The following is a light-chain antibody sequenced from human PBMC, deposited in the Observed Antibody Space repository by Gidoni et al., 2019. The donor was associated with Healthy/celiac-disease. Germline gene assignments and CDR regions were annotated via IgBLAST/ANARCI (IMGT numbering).Light chain of an antibody. CDR1: QSVTSSQ. V-gene: IGKV3-20*01. CDR3: HQYGSSPFT. CDR2: GSS. J-gene: IGKJ3*01. Sequence: EIGWTQSPGTLSLSPGERATLSCRASQSVTSSQLAWYQQKPGQSPRFLIYGSSARAPDTPDRFSGSGSGRDFTLTISSLEPEDFGVYYCHQYGSSPFTFGPGTKLDIK.